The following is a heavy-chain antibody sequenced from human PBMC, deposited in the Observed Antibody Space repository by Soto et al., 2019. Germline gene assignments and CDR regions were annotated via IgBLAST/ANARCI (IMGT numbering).Heavy chain of an antibody. V-gene: IGHV4-31*03. CDR1: GGSISSGGYY. D-gene: IGHD3-10*01. CDR3: ASRMVRGSYFDY. Sequence: PSETLSLTCTVSGGSISSGGYYWSWIRQHPGKGLEWIGYIYYSGSTYYNPSLKSRVTISVDTSKNQFSLKLSSVTAADTAVYYCASRMVRGSYFDYWGQGTLVTVSS. J-gene: IGHJ4*02. CDR2: IYYSGST.